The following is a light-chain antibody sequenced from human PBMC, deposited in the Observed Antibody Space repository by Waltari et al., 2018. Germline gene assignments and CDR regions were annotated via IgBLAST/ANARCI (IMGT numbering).Light chain of an antibody. J-gene: IGKJ1*01. Sequence: AIQMTQSPSSLSVSVGDRVTITCRASQDIRNDLGCYQQKPGQAPKLLIYGASSLQSGVPSRFSGSGSGTDFTLTISSLQPEDCATYYCLQDYTYPRTFGRGTRVEI. CDR1: QDIRND. V-gene: IGKV1-6*01. CDR2: GAS. CDR3: LQDYTYPRT.